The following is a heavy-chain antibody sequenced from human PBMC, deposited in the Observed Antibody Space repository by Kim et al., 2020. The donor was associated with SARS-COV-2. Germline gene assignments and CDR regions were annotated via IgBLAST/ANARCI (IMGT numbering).Heavy chain of an antibody. CDR2: INPSGGST. J-gene: IGHJ4*02. V-gene: IGHV1-46*01. Sequence: ASVKVSCKASGYTFTTSYIHWVRQAPGQGLEWMGIINPSGGSTNYAQTFQGRVTMTRDTSTSTVYMELSSLRYEDTAVYYCARDFSVHLSFEVDYGGQGTLVTVSS. CDR1: GYTFTTSY. D-gene: IGHD3-16*01. CDR3: ARDFSVHLSFEVDY.